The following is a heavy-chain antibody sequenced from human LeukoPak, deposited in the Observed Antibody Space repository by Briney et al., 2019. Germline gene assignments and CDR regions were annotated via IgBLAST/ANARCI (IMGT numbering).Heavy chain of an antibody. Sequence: SETLSLTCTVSGGSISSYYWSWIRQPPGKGLEWIGYIYYSGSTKYNPSLKSRVTISVDTSKNQFSLKLSSVTAADTAVYFCARNVPELQQAFNIWGQGTMVTVSS. D-gene: IGHD1-26*01. J-gene: IGHJ3*02. CDR3: ARNVPELQQAFNI. CDR1: GGSISSYY. CDR2: IYYSGST. V-gene: IGHV4-59*08.